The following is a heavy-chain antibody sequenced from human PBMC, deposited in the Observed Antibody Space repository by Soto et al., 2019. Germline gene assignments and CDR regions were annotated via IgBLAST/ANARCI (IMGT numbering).Heavy chain of an antibody. J-gene: IGHJ6*02. CDR2: LAYIWRT. Sequence: QVQLQESGPGLVKPSQTLSLTCTVSGASIGSGTYYWSWVRQPPGKGLEWIGFLAYIWRTYYNPSLKSRVTMSEATSNNQFSLTLTSVTAVDTALYYCASAADARRFYYGMDVWGQGTTVTVSS. D-gene: IGHD6-25*01. V-gene: IGHV4-30-4*01. CDR3: ASAADARRFYYGMDV. CDR1: GASIGSGTYY.